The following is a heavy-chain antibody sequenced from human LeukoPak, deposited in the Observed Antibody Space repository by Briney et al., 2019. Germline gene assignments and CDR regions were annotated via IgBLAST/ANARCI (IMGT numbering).Heavy chain of an antibody. Sequence: GGSLRLSCAASGFTFSGSAMHWVRQAPGKGLEWVGRIRSKANSYATAYAASVKGRFTISRDDSKNTAYQQMSSLKTEDTAVYYCTSVLLWFGEYGYYYGMDVWGQGTTVTVSS. D-gene: IGHD3-10*01. CDR1: GFTFSGSA. CDR2: IRSKANSYAT. CDR3: TSVLLWFGEYGYYYGMDV. J-gene: IGHJ6*02. V-gene: IGHV3-73*01.